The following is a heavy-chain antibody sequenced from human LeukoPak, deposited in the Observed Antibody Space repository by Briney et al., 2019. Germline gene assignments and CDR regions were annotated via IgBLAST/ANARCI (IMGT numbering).Heavy chain of an antibody. J-gene: IGHJ4*02. D-gene: IGHD5-12*01. Sequence: GESLEISCQGSGYIFTSYWIGWVRPVPGKGLEWMGIIYPGDSDTRYSPSFQGQVTISADKSISTAYLQWGSLKASDTAMYYCARVGSGYEEFDYWGQGTLVTVSS. CDR1: GYIFTSYW. CDR2: IYPGDSDT. CDR3: ARVGSGYEEFDY. V-gene: IGHV5-51*01.